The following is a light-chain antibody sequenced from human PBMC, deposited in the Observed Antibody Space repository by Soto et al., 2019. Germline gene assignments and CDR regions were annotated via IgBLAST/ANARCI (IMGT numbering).Light chain of an antibody. CDR1: QSVRRD. Sequence: EIVITQSPVTLSVSPGERATLSCRASQSVRRDLAWYQQKPGQPPRLLMYGASTRATGIPARFSGSGSGTEFTLTISSPQSEDFAVYYCQQYNNWPITFGQGTKVDIK. CDR2: GAS. J-gene: IGKJ1*01. CDR3: QQYNNWPIT. V-gene: IGKV3-15*01.